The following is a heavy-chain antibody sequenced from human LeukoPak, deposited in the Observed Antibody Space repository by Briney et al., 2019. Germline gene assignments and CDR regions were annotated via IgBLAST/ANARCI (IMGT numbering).Heavy chain of an antibody. V-gene: IGHV3-23*01. J-gene: IGHJ4*02. CDR3: AKRGVVIRVILVGFHKEAYYFDS. CDR1: GFTFTNFW. CDR2: ISDRGSRT. D-gene: IGHD3-22*01. Sequence: PGGSLRPSCAASGFTFTNFWMTWVRQSPGKGLEWVAGISDRGSRTNYADSVKGRFTISTDHPKNTLYLQMNSLRAEDTAVYFCAKRGVVIRVILVGFHKEAYYFDSWGQGALVTVSS.